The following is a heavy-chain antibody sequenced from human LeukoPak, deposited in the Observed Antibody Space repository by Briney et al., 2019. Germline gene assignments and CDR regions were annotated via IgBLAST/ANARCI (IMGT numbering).Heavy chain of an antibody. D-gene: IGHD4-17*01. V-gene: IGHV3-23*01. J-gene: IGHJ6*02. CDR1: GFTFSSYA. Sequence: GGSLRLSCGASGFTFSSYAMSWVRLAPGKGLEWVSGICGSGNCPYYTDSVKGRFTVSRDNSKNTLYLLMNSLRAEDTAIYYCTKPIYGGYANLYAMDVWGQGTPVTVSS. CDR3: TKPIYGGYANLYAMDV. CDR2: ICGSGNCP.